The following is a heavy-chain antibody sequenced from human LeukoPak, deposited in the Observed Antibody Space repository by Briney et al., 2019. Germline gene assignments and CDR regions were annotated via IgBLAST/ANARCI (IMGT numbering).Heavy chain of an antibody. D-gene: IGHD2-2*01. CDR2: ISSNGGST. Sequence: PWGSLRLSCAASGFTFSSYSMHWVRQAPGKGLEYVSAISSNGGSTYYANPVKGRFTISRDNSKNTLYLQMGSLRAEDMAVYYCARPGDGVPAAMSWYFDYWGQGTLVTVSS. J-gene: IGHJ4*02. V-gene: IGHV3-64*01. CDR3: ARPGDGVPAAMSWYFDY. CDR1: GFTFSSYS.